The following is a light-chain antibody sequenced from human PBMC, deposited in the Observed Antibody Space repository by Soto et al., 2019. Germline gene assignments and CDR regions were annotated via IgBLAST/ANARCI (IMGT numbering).Light chain of an antibody. J-gene: IGKJ4*01. CDR1: QTVRNNY. Sequence: EFVLTQSPGTLSLSPGERATLSCRASQTVRNNYLAWYQQKPGQAPRLLIYDASSRATGIPDRFSGGGSGTDFTLTISRLEPEYFAVYYFQQFTSYPLTFVGGTKVEIK. V-gene: IGKV3-20*01. CDR2: DAS. CDR3: QQFTSYPLT.